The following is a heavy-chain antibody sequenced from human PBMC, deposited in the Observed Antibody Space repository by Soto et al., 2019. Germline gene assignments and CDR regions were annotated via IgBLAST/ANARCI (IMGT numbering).Heavy chain of an antibody. D-gene: IGHD2-21*01. CDR3: ASSKYDVVAGSVWFDP. J-gene: IGHJ5*02. CDR2: INHSGST. V-gene: IGHV4-34*01. CDR1: GGSFSGYY. Sequence: TLSLTCAVYGGSFSGYYWSWIRQPPGKGLEWIGEINHSGSTNYNPSLKSRVTISVDTSKNQFSLKLNSVTAADTAVYFCASSKYDVVAGSVWFDPWGQGTLVTVS.